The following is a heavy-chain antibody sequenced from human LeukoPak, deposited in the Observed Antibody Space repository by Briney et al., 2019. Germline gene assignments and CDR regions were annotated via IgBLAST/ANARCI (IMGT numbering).Heavy chain of an antibody. V-gene: IGHV4-34*01. J-gene: IGHJ3*02. Sequence: SETLSLTCAVYGGSFSGYYWSWIRQTPGKGLEWIVEINHSGSTNYNPSLKSRVTISVDTSKNQFSLKLSSVTAADTAVYYCARPRQWLVRAPDAFDIWGQGTMVTVSS. CDR2: INHSGST. D-gene: IGHD6-19*01. CDR1: GGSFSGYY. CDR3: ARPRQWLVRAPDAFDI.